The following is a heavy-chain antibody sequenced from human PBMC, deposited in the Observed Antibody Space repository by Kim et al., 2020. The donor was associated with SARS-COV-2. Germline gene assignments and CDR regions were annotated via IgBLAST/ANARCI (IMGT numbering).Heavy chain of an antibody. J-gene: IGHJ5*02. D-gene: IGHD2-8*01. CDR3: ARDFRSVVTTRGEYCTNGVCYTRWFDP. CDR2: INPNSGGT. V-gene: IGHV1-2*06. Sequence: ASVKVSCKASGYTFTGYYMHWVRQAPGQGLEWMGRINPNSGGTNYAQKFQGRVTMTRDTSISTAYMELSRLRSDDTAVYYCARDFRSVVTTRGEYCTNGVCYTRWFDPWGQGTLVTVSS. CDR1: GYTFTGYY.